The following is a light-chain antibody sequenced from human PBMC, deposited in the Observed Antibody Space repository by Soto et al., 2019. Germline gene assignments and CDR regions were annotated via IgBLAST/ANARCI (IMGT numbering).Light chain of an antibody. CDR1: SSDVGGYNF. Sequence: QSALTQPASVSGSPGQSITISCTGTSSDVGGYNFVSWYQQHPGKAPKLMIYDVTNRPSGVSNRFSGSKSANTASLTISGLQAEDEADYYCSSYTSSSTLAFGGGTKLTV. J-gene: IGLJ2*01. V-gene: IGLV2-14*03. CDR2: DVT. CDR3: SSYTSSSTLA.